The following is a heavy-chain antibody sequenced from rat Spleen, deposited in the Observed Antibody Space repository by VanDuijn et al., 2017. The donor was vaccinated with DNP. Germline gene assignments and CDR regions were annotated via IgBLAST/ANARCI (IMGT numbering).Heavy chain of an antibody. CDR2: ISYDGSST. V-gene: IGHV5-7*01. D-gene: IGHD1-11*01. Sequence: EVQLVESGGDLVQPGRSLKLSCAASGFTFSYYDMAWVRQAPKKGLEWVATISYDGSSTYYRDSVKGRFTISRDNAKSTLYLQMDSLRSEDTATYYCARHDYGGAYAMDAWGQGTSVTVSS. J-gene: IGHJ4*01. CDR3: ARHDYGGAYAMDA. CDR1: GFTFSYYD.